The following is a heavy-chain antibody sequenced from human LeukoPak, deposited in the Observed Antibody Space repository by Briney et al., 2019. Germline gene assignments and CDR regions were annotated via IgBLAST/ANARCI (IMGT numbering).Heavy chain of an antibody. D-gene: IGHD1-26*01. J-gene: IGHJ4*02. V-gene: IGHV3-7*01. CDR3: VRGGATGGRFEN. Sequence: GGSLRLSCAASGFGFNVQTMSWVRQAPGKGLAWVTRMKEDGSEIYYVDSVKGRFTISRDNPKNSLYLQMNSLRAEDTAVYYCVRGGATGGRFENWGQGILVTVSS. CDR2: MKEDGSEI. CDR1: GFGFNVQT.